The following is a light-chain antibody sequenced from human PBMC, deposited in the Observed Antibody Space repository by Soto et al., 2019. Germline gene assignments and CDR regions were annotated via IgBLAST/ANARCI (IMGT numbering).Light chain of an antibody. CDR1: QSVSGSF. CDR3: QQYGTSSYT. V-gene: IGKV3-20*01. J-gene: IGKJ2*01. CDR2: GAS. Sequence: EIVLTQSPGTLSLSTGERATLSCRASQSVSGSFLAWYQQKPGQAPSHLIYGASRRATGIPDRFSGSGSGTDFTLTLSRLEPEDFAVYYCQQYGTSSYTFGQGTKLEIK.